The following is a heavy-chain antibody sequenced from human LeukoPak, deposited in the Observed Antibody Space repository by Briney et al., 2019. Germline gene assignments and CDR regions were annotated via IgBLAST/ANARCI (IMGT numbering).Heavy chain of an antibody. CDR1: GFIFSDSA. D-gene: IGHD1-26*01. Sequence: PGGSLRLSCAASGFIFSDSAMHWVRQASGKGLEWVGRIRSKANNYATAYAASVKGRFTISRDDSKNTAYLQMNSLKTEDTAVYYCTRREAAVNSDTSFDYWGQGTLVTVSS. CDR3: TRREAAVNSDTSFDY. J-gene: IGHJ4*02. V-gene: IGHV3-73*01. CDR2: IRSKANNYAT.